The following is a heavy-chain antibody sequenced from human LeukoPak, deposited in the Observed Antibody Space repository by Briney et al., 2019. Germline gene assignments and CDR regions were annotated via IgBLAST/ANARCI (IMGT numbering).Heavy chain of an antibody. CDR2: INPGDSVP. V-gene: IGHV5-51*01. CDR1: GYSFTSYW. D-gene: IGHD3-9*01. CDR3: ARHRGGFDILTGYYDY. Sequence: GESLKISCKGSGYSFTSYWIAWVRQMPGKGLEWIGIINPGDSVPRYSPSFQGQVTISADKSISTAYLQWSSLEASDTAMYYCARHRGGFDILTGYYDYWGQGTLVTVSS. J-gene: IGHJ4*02.